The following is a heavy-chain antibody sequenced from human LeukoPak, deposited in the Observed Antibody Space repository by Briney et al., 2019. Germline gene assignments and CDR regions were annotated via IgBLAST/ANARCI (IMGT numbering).Heavy chain of an antibody. V-gene: IGHV4-59*01. CDR1: GGSISSYY. D-gene: IGHD6-13*01. CDR3: ARRIAAADSFDI. J-gene: IGHJ3*02. CDR2: INYSGST. Sequence: SETLSLTCTVSGGSISSYYWSWIRQPPGKGLEWIAYINYSGSTNYKSSLKSRVTISVDTSKNQFSPKLSSVTAADTAVYYCARRIAAADSFDIWGQGRMVTVSP.